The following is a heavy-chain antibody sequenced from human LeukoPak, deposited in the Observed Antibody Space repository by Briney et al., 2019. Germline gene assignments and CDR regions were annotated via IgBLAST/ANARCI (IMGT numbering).Heavy chain of an antibody. CDR1: GYTFTGYY. Sequence: ASVKVSCKASGYTFTGYYMHWVRQAPGQGLEWMGWINPNSGGTNYAQKCQGRVTMTRDTSISTAYMELSRLRSDDTAVYYCARAPSVNYYDSSGYLSAYYYGMDVWGQGTTVTVSS. J-gene: IGHJ6*02. D-gene: IGHD3-22*01. CDR2: INPNSGGT. CDR3: ARAPSVNYYDSSGYLSAYYYGMDV. V-gene: IGHV1-2*02.